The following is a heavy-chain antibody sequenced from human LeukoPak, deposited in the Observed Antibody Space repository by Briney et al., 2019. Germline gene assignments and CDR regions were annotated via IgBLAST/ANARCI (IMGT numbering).Heavy chain of an antibody. Sequence: SSETLSLTCAVYGGSFSGYYWSWIRQPPGKGLEWIGEINHSGSTNYNPSLKSRVTISVDTSKNQFSLKLSSVTAADTAVYYCARVRLGYCSGGSCPGGVYYYYYMDVWGKGTTVTVSS. CDR2: INHSGST. V-gene: IGHV4-34*01. CDR1: GGSFSGYY. J-gene: IGHJ6*03. D-gene: IGHD2-15*01. CDR3: ARVRLGYCSGGSCPGGVYYYYYMDV.